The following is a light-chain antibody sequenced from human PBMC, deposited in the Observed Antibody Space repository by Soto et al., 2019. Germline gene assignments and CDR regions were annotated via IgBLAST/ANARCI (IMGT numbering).Light chain of an antibody. V-gene: IGKV3-20*01. CDR1: QSVSSS. Sequence: DIVLTQSPATLSLSSGDRATLSCRASQSVSSSLAWYQQKPGQAPRLLIYDASSRASGIPARFSGSGSGKDFTLTISKVEPEDVAVYYCQQYGSPLFTFGPGTKVDIK. J-gene: IGKJ3*01. CDR3: QQYGSPLFT. CDR2: DAS.